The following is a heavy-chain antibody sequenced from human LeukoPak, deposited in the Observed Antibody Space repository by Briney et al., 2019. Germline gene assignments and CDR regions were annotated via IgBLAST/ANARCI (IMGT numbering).Heavy chain of an antibody. J-gene: IGHJ3*02. CDR3: ARPALGAFDI. V-gene: IGHV4-39*01. Sequence: SETLSLTCTVSGGSISSSSYYWGWIRQSPGKGLEWIGSIYYSGSTYYNPSLKSRVTISVDTSKNQFSLKVSSVSAAETAVYYCARPALGAFDIWGEGAMVTVSS. D-gene: IGHD2-15*01. CDR2: IYYSGST. CDR1: GGSISSSSYY.